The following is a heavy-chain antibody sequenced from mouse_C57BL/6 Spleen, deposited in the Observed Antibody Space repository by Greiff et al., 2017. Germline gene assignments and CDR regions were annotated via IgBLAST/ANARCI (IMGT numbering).Heavy chain of an antibody. D-gene: IGHD1-1*01. J-gene: IGHJ1*03. V-gene: IGHV1-5*01. CDR1: GYTFTSYW. Sequence: EVQGVESGTVLARPGASVKMSCKTSGYTFTSYWMHWVKQRPGQGLEWIGAIYPGNSDTSYNQKFKGKAKLTAVTSASTAYMELSSLTNEDSAVYYCTRHITTVWYFDVWGTGTTVTVSS. CDR2: IYPGNSDT. CDR3: TRHITTVWYFDV.